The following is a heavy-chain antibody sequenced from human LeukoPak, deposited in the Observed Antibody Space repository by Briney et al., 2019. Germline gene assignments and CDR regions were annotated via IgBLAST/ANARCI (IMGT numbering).Heavy chain of an antibody. D-gene: IGHD6-13*01. CDR3: AKEMRYSSTYDVFDI. J-gene: IGHJ3*02. Sequence: GGSLRLSCAASAFTLSSYAMSWVRQAPGKGLEWVSGISGGGGNTYDADSVKGRFTIFRDNSKNTLYLQMNSLRAEDTAIYYCAKEMRYSSTYDVFDIWGQGTMVTVSS. CDR1: AFTLSSYA. V-gene: IGHV3-23*01. CDR2: ISGGGGNT.